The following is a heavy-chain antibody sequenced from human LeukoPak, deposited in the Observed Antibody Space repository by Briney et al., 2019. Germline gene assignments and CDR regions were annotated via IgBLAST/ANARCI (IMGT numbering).Heavy chain of an antibody. CDR2: IYHSGST. V-gene: IGHV4-4*02. D-gene: IGHD4-23*01. Sequence: TGTLCLTCTVSGGSITSNKWWSWVRQPPGKGLEWIGEIYHSGSTNYNPSLKSRVTISVDKSKNQFSLKLSSVTAADTAVYYCARGPFNSREFDYWGQGSLVTVSS. CDR1: GGSITSNKW. CDR3: ARGPFNSREFDY. J-gene: IGHJ4*02.